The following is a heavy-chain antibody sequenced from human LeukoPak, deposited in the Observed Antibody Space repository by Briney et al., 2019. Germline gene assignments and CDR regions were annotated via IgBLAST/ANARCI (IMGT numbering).Heavy chain of an antibody. CDR2: IWSDGNNK. J-gene: IGHJ4*02. D-gene: IGHD6-19*01. V-gene: IGHV3-33*06. CDR3: AKENSSGWYIFDY. Sequence: GGSLRLSCAASGFIFSAYGMHWVRQAPGKGLEWVAVIWSDGNNKYYGDSVQGRFTISRDNSKNTLYLQMNSLRAEDTAVYYCAKENSSGWYIFDYWGQGTLVTVSS. CDR1: GFIFSAYG.